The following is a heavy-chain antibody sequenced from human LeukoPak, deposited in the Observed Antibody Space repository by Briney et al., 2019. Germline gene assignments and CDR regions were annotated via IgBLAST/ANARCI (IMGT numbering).Heavy chain of an antibody. V-gene: IGHV1-46*01. CDR2: INPSGGST. Sequence: GASVTVSCTASGYTFTSYYMHWVRQAPGQGLEWMGIINPSGGSTSYAQKFQGRVTMTRDTSTSTVYMELSSLRSEDTAVYYCARDPLVGATNYYYGMDVWGQGTTVTVSS. D-gene: IGHD1-26*01. CDR1: GYTFTSYY. CDR3: ARDPLVGATNYYYGMDV. J-gene: IGHJ6*02.